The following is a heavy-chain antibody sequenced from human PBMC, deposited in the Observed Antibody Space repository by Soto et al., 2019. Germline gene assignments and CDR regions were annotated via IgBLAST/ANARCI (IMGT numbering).Heavy chain of an antibody. Sequence: QVQLVESGGGVVQPGRSLRLSCAASGFTFSSYAMHWVRQAPGKGLEWVAVISYDGSNKYYADSVKGRFTISRDNSKNTLYLQMNSLRAEDTAVYYCARDVFGYESSGQLLGLGYYFDYWGQGTLVTVSS. D-gene: IGHD3-22*01. CDR1: GFTFSSYA. CDR3: ARDVFGYESSGQLLGLGYYFDY. V-gene: IGHV3-30-3*01. CDR2: ISYDGSNK. J-gene: IGHJ4*02.